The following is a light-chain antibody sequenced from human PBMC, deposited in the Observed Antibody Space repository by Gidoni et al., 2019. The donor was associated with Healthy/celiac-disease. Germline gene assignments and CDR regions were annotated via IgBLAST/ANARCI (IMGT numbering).Light chain of an antibody. J-gene: IGLJ2*01. Sequence: QSVLPQPPSASRAPGQRVTISCTGSSSNIGAGYDVHWYQQLPGTAPKLLIYGNSNRPSGVPDRFSGSKSGTSASLAITGLQAEDEADYYCQSYDSSLSGSVFGGGTKLTVL. CDR1: SSNIGAGYD. CDR3: QSYDSSLSGSV. CDR2: GNS. V-gene: IGLV1-40*01.